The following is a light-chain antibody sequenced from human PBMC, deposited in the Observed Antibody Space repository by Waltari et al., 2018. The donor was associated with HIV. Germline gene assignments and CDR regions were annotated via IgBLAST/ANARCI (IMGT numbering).Light chain of an antibody. CDR3: QQATSFPHT. CDR2: SAS. Sequence: IQMTQSPSSVSVSVGGGVSINCRASQNIGSSLAWYQLRPGKAPKLLVYSASRLNDGVPARFHATGSKSNFTLDISNLQSEDFAVYVCQQATSFPHTFG. J-gene: IGKJ2*01. V-gene: IGKV1-12*01. CDR1: QNIGSS.